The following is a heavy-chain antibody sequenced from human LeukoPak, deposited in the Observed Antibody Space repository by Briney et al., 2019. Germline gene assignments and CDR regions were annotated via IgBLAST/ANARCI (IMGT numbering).Heavy chain of an antibody. Sequence: GASVKVSCKASTYTFTRYGISWVRQAPGQGLEWMGWISGYNGNTNYAQKFLGRVTMTRDTSISTAYMDLSRLRSDDTAVYYCARAGVWDYSDSSGYHNGAFDIWGQGTMVTVSS. CDR1: TYTFTRYG. CDR3: ARAGVWDYSDSSGYHNGAFDI. D-gene: IGHD3-22*01. V-gene: IGHV1-18*01. CDR2: ISGYNGNT. J-gene: IGHJ3*02.